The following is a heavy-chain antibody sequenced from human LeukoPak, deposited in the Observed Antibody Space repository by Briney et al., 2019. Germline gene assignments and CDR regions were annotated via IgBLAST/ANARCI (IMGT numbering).Heavy chain of an antibody. V-gene: IGHV4-34*01. CDR1: GGSFSGYY. J-gene: IGHJ4*02. Sequence: PSETLSLTCAVYGGSFSGYYWSWIRQPPGKGLEWIGEINHSGSTNYNPSLKSRVTISVDTSKNQFSLKLSSVTAADTAVYYCARGRGYCSGGSCSFDYWGQGTLVTVSS. D-gene: IGHD2-15*01. CDR2: INHSGST. CDR3: ARGRGYCSGGSCSFDY.